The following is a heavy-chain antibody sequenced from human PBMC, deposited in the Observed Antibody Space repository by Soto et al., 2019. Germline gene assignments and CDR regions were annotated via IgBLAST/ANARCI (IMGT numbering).Heavy chain of an antibody. CDR1: GFTFSSYG. Sequence: GGSLRLSCAASGFTFSSYGMHWVRQAPGKGRVWLSRSSSDGSTTSYEESVPGRSPMHRDNAKTTLYLQMTSMSADDTAVYYCASAPLRDYYGSGTYDYYYYYGMDVWGQGTTVNVSS. V-gene: IGHV3-74*01. CDR3: ASAPLRDYYGSGTYDYYYYYGMDV. J-gene: IGHJ6*02. D-gene: IGHD3-10*01. CDR2: SSSDGSTT.